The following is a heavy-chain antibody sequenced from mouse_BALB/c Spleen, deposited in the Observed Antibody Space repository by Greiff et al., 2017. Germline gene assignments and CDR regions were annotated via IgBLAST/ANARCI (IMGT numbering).Heavy chain of an antibody. Sequence: QVQLQQSGPELVRPGVSVKISCKGSGYTFTDYAMHWVKQSHAKSLEWIGVISTYYGNTNYNQKFKGKATMTVDKSSSTAYMELARLTSEDSAIYYCARGRVGSPYGDYAMDYWGQGTSVTVSS. CDR1: GYTFTDYA. CDR2: ISTYYGNT. V-gene: IGHV1-67*01. J-gene: IGHJ4*01. CDR3: ARGRVGSPYGDYAMDY. D-gene: IGHD1-1*01.